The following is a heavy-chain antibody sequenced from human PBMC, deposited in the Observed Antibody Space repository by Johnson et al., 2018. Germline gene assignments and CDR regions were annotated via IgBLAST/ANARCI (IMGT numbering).Heavy chain of an antibody. D-gene: IGHD3-10*01. V-gene: IGHV1-8*01. Sequence: QVQLVESGAEVKKPGASVKVSCKASGYTFTSYDINWVRQATGQGVEWLGWLSPDNGNTGYATKFHGRITMTRNTSISTAYMELSSLTSEDTAVYYCARPPYYNSGWGQGTLVTVSS. CDR1: GYTFTSYD. CDR3: ARPPYYNSG. J-gene: IGHJ4*01. CDR2: LSPDNGNT.